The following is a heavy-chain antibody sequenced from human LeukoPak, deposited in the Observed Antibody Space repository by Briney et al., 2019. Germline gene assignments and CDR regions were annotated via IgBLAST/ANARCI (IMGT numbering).Heavy chain of an antibody. CDR1: GGSISSSSYH. CDR3: ARTFYDYVWGSYFY. D-gene: IGHD3-16*01. CDR2: IYYSGST. J-gene: IGHJ4*02. Sequence: SETLSLTCTVSGGSISSSSYHWGWIRQPPGKGLEWIGSIYYSGSTYYNPSLKSRVTISVDTSKNQFSLKLSSVTAADTAVYYCARTFYDYVWGSYFYWGQETLVTVSS. V-gene: IGHV4-39*01.